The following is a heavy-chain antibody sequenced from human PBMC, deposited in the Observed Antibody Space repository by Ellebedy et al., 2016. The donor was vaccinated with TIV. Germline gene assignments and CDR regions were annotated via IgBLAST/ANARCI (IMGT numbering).Heavy chain of an antibody. CDR3: ATASWDCSGGSCYSGELDY. CDR1: GYTFTGYY. D-gene: IGHD2-15*01. CDR2: INPNSGGT. V-gene: IGHV1-2*02. J-gene: IGHJ4*02. Sequence: AASVKVSCKASGYTFTGYYMHWVRQAPGQGLEWMGWINPNSGGTNYAQKFQGRVTMTRDTSISTAYMELSRLRSDDTAVYYCATASWDCSGGSCYSGELDYWGQGTLVTVSS.